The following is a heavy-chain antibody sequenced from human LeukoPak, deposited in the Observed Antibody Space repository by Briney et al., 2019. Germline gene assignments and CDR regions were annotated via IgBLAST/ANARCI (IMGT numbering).Heavy chain of an antibody. CDR2: ISYDGSNK. CDR3: AKDLLTMVRGVSDYGMDV. J-gene: IGHJ6*02. Sequence: GGSLRLSCAASGFTFSSYGMHWVRQAPGKGLEWVAVISYDGSNKYYADSVKGRFTISRDNSKNTLYLQMNSLRAEDTAVYYCAKDLLTMVRGVSDYGMDVWGQGTLVTVSS. D-gene: IGHD3-10*01. V-gene: IGHV3-30*18. CDR1: GFTFSSYG.